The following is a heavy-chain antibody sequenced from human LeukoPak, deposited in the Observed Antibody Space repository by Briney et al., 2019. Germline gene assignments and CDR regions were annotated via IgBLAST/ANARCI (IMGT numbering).Heavy chain of an antibody. CDR2: IAYDGSDK. V-gene: IGHV3-30*18. D-gene: IGHD6-13*01. Sequence: PGGSLRLSCVASGFTFSNHGMHWVRQAPGKGLEWVAVIAYDGSDKYYADSVKGRFTISRDNSKKTLYLQMNSLRVEDTAVYYCAKDRPKWSSSSWRDPFDVWGQGTMVTVSS. J-gene: IGHJ3*01. CDR3: AKDRPKWSSSSWRDPFDV. CDR1: GFTFSNHG.